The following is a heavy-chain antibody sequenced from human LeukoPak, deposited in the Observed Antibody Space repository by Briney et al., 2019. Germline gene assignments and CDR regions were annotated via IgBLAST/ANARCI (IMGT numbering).Heavy chain of an antibody. D-gene: IGHD3-22*01. J-gene: IGHJ6*02. CDR2: IYPGDSDT. CDR1: GYSFTSYW. V-gene: IGHV5-51*01. Sequence: GESLKISCKGSGYSFTSYWIGWVRQMPGKGLEWMGIIYPGDSDTRYSPSFQGQVTISADKSISTAYLQWSSLKASDTSMYYCARLESPYDPSYGMDVWGQGTTVTVSS. CDR3: ARLESPYDPSYGMDV.